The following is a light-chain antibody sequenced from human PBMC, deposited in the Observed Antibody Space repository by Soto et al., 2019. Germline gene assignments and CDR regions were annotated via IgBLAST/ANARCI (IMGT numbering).Light chain of an antibody. CDR2: STN. V-gene: IGLV8-61*01. CDR1: SGSVSTSYY. Sequence: QTVVTQEPSFSVSPGGTVTLTCGLSSGSVSTSYYPSWYQQTPGQAPRTLIYSTNTRSSGVPDRFSGSILGNKAALTITGAQADDESDYYCVLYIGSGILFGGGTSSPS. CDR3: VLYIGSGIL. J-gene: IGLJ2*01.